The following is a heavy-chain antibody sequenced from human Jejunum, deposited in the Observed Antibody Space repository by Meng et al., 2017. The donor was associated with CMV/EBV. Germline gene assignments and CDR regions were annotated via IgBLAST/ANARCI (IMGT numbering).Heavy chain of an antibody. CDR2: IDGDETTT. V-gene: IGHV3-74*01. Sequence: AVSGFTFSTSWMHWVRQAPGQGLVWVSRIDGDETTTGYADSVRGRFTISRDNAKNTLYLEMNSLRDDDTGVYYCARAVSGGSPADYWGQGTLVTVSS. J-gene: IGHJ4*02. D-gene: IGHD6-19*01. CDR1: GFTFSTSW. CDR3: ARAVSGGSPADY.